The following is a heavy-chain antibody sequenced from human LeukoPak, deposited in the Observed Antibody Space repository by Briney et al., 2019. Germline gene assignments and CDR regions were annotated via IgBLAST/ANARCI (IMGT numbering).Heavy chain of an antibody. CDR1: GGSFSGYY. Sequence: SETLSLTCAVYGGSFSGYYWSWIRQPPAKGLEWIGEINHSGNTNSHPSLKSRVTISVDTSKNQFSLKLSSVTAADTAVYYCARGALWFAELPLDSWGQGTLVTVSS. J-gene: IGHJ4*02. CDR2: INHSGNT. CDR3: ARGALWFAELPLDS. V-gene: IGHV4-34*01. D-gene: IGHD3-10*01.